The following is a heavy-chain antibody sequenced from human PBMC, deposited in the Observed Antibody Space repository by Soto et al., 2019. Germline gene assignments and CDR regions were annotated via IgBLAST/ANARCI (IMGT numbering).Heavy chain of an antibody. CDR2: VYYSGST. J-gene: IGHJ4*02. V-gene: IGHV4-59*08. D-gene: IGHD7-27*01. CDR3: ARWGRQRYYFDY. CDR1: GGSIENYY. Sequence: LSLTCTVSGGSIENYYWSWIRQPPGRGLEWIGCVYYSGSTNYNPSLESRVTISVDMSKNQFSLKLSSVTAADTAVYYCARWGRQRYYFDYWGQGTLVTVFS.